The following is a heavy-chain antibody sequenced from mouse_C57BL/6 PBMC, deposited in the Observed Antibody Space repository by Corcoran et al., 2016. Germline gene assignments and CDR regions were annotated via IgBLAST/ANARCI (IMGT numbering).Heavy chain of an antibody. Sequence: QIQLVQSGPELKKPGETVKISCKASGYTFTTYGMSWVKQAPGKGLKWMGWINTYSGVPTYADDFKGRFAFSLETSASTAYLQINNLKNEDTTTYFCARDSSGYGAYWGQGTLVTVSA. CDR3: ARDSSGYGAY. V-gene: IGHV9-3*01. CDR2: INTYSGVP. CDR1: GYTFTTYG. J-gene: IGHJ3*01. D-gene: IGHD3-2*02.